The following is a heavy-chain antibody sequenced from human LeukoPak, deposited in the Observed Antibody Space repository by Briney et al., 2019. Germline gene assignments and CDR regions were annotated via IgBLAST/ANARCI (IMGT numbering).Heavy chain of an antibody. D-gene: IGHD2-15*01. CDR3: VGYCSGGSCYGGGFLDY. V-gene: IGHV3-23*01. J-gene: IGHJ4*02. CDR2: ISGSGGST. CDR1: GYTFTSYG. Sequence: GASVKVSCKASGYTFTSYGISWVRQAPGKGLEWVSAISGSGGSTYYADSVKGRFTISRDNSKNTLYLQMNSLRAEDTAVYYCVGYCSGGSCYGGGFLDYWGQGTLVTVSS.